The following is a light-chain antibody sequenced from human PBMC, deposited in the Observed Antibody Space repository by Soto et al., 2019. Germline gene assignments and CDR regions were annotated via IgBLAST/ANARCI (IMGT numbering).Light chain of an antibody. J-gene: IGKJ2*01. CDR2: AAS. CDR1: QSVSSSY. V-gene: IGKV3-20*01. Sequence: DIVLTQSPGTLSLSPGERATLSCRASQSVSSSYLGWYQQKPGQAPRLLIYAASSRATGIPDRFSGSGSGTDFTLTTSRLEPEDFAVYYCQQYGSSPYTFGQGTKLEIK. CDR3: QQYGSSPYT.